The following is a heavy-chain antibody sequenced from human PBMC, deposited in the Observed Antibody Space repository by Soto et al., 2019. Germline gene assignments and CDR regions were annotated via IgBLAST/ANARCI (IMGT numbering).Heavy chain of an antibody. CDR1: GGSISSYY. V-gene: IGHV4-59*08. CDR3: ARQGRDTYYYYYYMDV. J-gene: IGHJ6*03. CDR2: IYYSGST. D-gene: IGHD5-18*01. Sequence: SETLSLTCTVSGGSISSYYWSWIRQPPGKGLEWIGYIYYSGSTNYNPSLKSRVTISVDTSKNQFSLKLSSVTAADTAVYYCARQGRDTYYYYYYMDVWGKGTTVTVSS.